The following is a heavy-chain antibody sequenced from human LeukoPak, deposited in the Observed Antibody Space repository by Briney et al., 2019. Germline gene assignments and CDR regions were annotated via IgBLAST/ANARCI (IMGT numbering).Heavy chain of an antibody. CDR2: ISSSSSYI. CDR1: GFTFSSYS. D-gene: IGHD3-22*01. CDR3: ARDHGSGSTDYFDY. V-gene: IGHV3-21*01. J-gene: IGHJ4*02. Sequence: GGSLRLSCAASGFTFSSYSMNWVRQAPGKGLEWVSSISSSSSYIYHADSVKGRFTISRDNAKNSLYLQMKSLRVEDTAVYYCARDHGSGSTDYFDYWGQGTLVTVSS.